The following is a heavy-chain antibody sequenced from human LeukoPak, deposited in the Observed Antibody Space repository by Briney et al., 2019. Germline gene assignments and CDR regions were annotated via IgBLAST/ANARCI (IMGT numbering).Heavy chain of an antibody. CDR1: GGSCCTYY. Sequence: SSETLPLTCSVSGGSCCTYYWSWLRPPPAKELEWIGYIYYSGSPDYNPSLKGRVTMSLDTAENRFSLNLRSVTAADTAVYYCTRAVITFGAAVAKGFDSWGQGTLVTVSS. J-gene: IGHJ4*02. D-gene: IGHD3-16*01. CDR3: TRAVITFGAAVAKGFDS. CDR2: IYYSGSP. V-gene: IGHV4-59*01.